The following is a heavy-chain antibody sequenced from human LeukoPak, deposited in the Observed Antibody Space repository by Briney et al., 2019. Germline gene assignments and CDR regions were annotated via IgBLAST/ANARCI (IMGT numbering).Heavy chain of an antibody. J-gene: IGHJ5*02. CDR1: GGSISSNY. CDR3: ARGNWNVGGFDP. CDR2: IHYTGST. D-gene: IGHD1-20*01. Sequence: PSETLSLTCTVSGGSISSNYWSWIRQPPRKGLECIGYIHYTGSTNYNPSLKSRVTISVDTSQNQFSLKLSSVTAADTAVYYCARGNWNVGGFDPWGQGTLVTVFS. V-gene: IGHV4-59*01.